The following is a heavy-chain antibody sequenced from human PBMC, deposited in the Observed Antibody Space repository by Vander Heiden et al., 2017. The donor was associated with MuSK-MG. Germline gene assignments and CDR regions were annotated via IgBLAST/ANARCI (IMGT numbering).Heavy chain of an antibody. CDR1: GFSLSTCQVG. J-gene: IGHJ4*02. CDR2: IFWNDDK. V-gene: IGHV2-5*01. CDR3: AHRLLRRSGGQEFDY. Sequence: QITLKESGPTLVKPTQTLTLTCTFSGFSLSTCQVGVAWLRQPPGKALEWLAMIFWNDDKRYSPSLKSRLTITKDTSKNQVVLTMTDMDPVDTATYYCAHRLLRRSGGQEFDYWGQGTMVTVSS. D-gene: IGHD2-8*02.